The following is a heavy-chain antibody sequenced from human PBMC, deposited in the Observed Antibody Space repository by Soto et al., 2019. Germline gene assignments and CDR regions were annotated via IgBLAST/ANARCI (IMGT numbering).Heavy chain of an antibody. J-gene: IGHJ4*02. CDR1: GFTFSDYY. V-gene: IGHV3-11*06. CDR2: ISSSSSYT. Sequence: QVQLVESGGGLVKPGGSVRLSCAASGFTFSDYYMSWIRQAPGKGLEWVSYISSSSSYTNYADSVKGRFTISRDNAKNSLYLQMNSLRAEDTAVYYCARERSLHYYDSSGYYFDYWGQGTLVTVSS. CDR3: ARERSLHYYDSSGYYFDY. D-gene: IGHD3-22*01.